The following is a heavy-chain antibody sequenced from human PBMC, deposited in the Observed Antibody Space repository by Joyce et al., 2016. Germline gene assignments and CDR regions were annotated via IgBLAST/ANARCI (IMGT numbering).Heavy chain of an antibody. Sequence: QVQLVESGGGVVQPGRSLRLSCAASGFSFSTYVMYWVRQAPGKGLECVEVISYDGNNKYYADSVKGRFTVSRDNSKNTLYLQVNSLRAEDTAVYYCARGADTSGYYPAYWGQGTLVTVSS. CDR3: ARGADTSGYYPAY. D-gene: IGHD3-22*01. V-gene: IGHV3-30-3*01. CDR2: ISYDGNNK. J-gene: IGHJ4*02. CDR1: GFSFSTYV.